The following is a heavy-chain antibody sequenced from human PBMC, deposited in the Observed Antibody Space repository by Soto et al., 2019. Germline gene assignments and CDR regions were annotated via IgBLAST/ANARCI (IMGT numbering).Heavy chain of an antibody. J-gene: IGHJ4*02. D-gene: IGHD2-15*01. Sequence: QVHLLQSGAEVQKPGASVKVSCKTSGYTFNDFGITWVRQAPGLGLEWLGWIYSKAGKMNFAPKFQNRVIMTTDTSTSTAFMELTSLTFDDSAIYFCARDIAFDIDYRGQGTLVTVS. V-gene: IGHV1-18*01. CDR1: GYTFNDFG. CDR2: IYSKAGKM. CDR3: ARDIAFDIDY.